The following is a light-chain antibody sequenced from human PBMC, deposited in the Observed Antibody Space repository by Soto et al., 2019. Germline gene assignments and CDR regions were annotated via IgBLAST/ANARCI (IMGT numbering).Light chain of an antibody. CDR3: QQYRGRPYT. CDR1: QSISPW. CDR2: RAS. Sequence: DIQMTQSPSTLSAYVGERVTITCRASQSISPWLAWYQKQPGKAPNLLIYRASNLQTGVPSRFSGSGSGTEFTLTITSLQPDDFATYYCQQYRGRPYTFGQGTKLEIE. V-gene: IGKV1-5*03. J-gene: IGKJ2*01.